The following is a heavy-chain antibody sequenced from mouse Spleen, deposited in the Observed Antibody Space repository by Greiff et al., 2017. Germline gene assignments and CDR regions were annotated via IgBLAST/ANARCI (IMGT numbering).Heavy chain of an antibody. J-gene: IGHJ4*01. CDR3: ASRYDEGFAY. V-gene: IGHV1-66*01. CDR1: GYSFTSYY. D-gene: IGHD2-14*01. CDR2: IYPGSGNT. Sequence: VQLQQSGPELVKPGASVKISCKASGYSFTSYYIHWVKQRPGQGLEWIGWIYPGSGNTKYNEKFKGKATLTADTSSSTAYMQLSSLTSEDSAVYYCASRYDEGFAYWGQGTSVTVSS.